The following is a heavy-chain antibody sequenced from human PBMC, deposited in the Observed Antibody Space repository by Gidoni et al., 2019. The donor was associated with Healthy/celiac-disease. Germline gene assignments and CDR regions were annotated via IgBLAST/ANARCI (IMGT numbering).Heavy chain of an antibody. CDR1: GGSVRSGSSS. D-gene: IGHD3-3*01. V-gene: IGHV4-61*01. CDR2: IYDSGRT. CDR3: ASADYDFWSGSYYYYGMDV. Sequence: QVQLQESGPGLVKPSATLSLTCTVSGGSVRSGSSSWSWIRQPPGKGLEWIGYIYDSGRTNYNPSLKSRVTISVDTSKNQFSLKLSSVTAADTAVYYCASADYDFWSGSYYYYGMDVWGQGTTVTVS. J-gene: IGHJ6*02.